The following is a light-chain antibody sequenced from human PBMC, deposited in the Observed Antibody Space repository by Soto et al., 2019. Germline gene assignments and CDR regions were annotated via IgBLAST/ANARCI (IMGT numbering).Light chain of an antibody. CDR2: AAS. CDR3: QLSLTTPYI. J-gene: IGKJ2*01. V-gene: IGKV1-39*01. Sequence: DIQMTQSPSSLAASVGDRVTITCRASQSICTYLNWYQQKIGTAPKLLIYAASSLQSGVPSRFSGSGSGTDFTLTISSLQPEDFATYFCQLSLTTPYIFGQGTKVEIK. CDR1: QSICTY.